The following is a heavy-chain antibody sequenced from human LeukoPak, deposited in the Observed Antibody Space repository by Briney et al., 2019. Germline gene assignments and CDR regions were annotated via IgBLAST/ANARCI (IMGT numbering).Heavy chain of an antibody. CDR1: GYTFTDYY. J-gene: IGHJ3*02. D-gene: IGHD1-26*01. V-gene: IGHV1-2*02. CDR3: ARGYSGSYLGDDAFDI. Sequence: GASVKVSCKASGYTFTDYYMHWVRQAPGQGLQWMGWITPNIGDTNYAQQFQGRVTMTRYTSISTAYMELSRLRSDDTAVYYCARGYSGSYLGDDAFDIWGQGKMVTVPS. CDR2: ITPNIGDT.